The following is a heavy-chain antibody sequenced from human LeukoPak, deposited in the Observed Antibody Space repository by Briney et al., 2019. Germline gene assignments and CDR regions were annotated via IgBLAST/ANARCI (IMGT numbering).Heavy chain of an antibody. CDR2: IYYSGST. Sequence: SETLSLTCTVSGGSISSYYWSWIRQPPGKGLEWIGYIYYSGSTNYNPSLKSRVTISVDTSKNQFSLKLSSVTAADTAVYYCARWGSWSSAFPYWGQGTLVTVSS. J-gene: IGHJ4*02. V-gene: IGHV4-59*12. CDR3: ARWGSWSSAFPY. D-gene: IGHD6-13*01. CDR1: GGSISSYY.